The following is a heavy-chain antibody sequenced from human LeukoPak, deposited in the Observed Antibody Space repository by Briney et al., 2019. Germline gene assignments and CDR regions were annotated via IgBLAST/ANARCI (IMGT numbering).Heavy chain of an antibody. J-gene: IGHJ4*02. Sequence: SETLSLTCTVSGGSISSYYWSWLRQPPGKGLEWIGYIYYSGSTNYNPSLKSRVTISVDTSKDQFSLKLSSVTAADTAVYYCARDLYGSGSLSWGQGTLVTVSS. CDR1: GGSISSYY. V-gene: IGHV4-59*01. CDR2: IYYSGST. D-gene: IGHD3-10*01. CDR3: ARDLYGSGSLS.